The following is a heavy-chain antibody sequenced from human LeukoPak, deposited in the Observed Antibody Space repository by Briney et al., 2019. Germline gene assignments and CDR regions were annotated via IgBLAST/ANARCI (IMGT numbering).Heavy chain of an antibody. CDR3: ARARSSPSCQNCGYFQH. CDR1: GFTFSSYA. Sequence: PGRSLRLSCAASGFTFSSYAMSWVRQAPGKGLEWVSAISGSGGSTYYADSVKGRFTISRDNSKSTLYLQMNSLRAEDTAVYYCARARSSPSCQNCGYFQHWGQGTLVTVSS. D-gene: IGHD2-2*01. J-gene: IGHJ1*01. V-gene: IGHV3-23*01. CDR2: ISGSGGST.